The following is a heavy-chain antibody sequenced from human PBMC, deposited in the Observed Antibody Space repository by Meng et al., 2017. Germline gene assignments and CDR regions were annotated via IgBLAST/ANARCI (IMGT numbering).Heavy chain of an antibody. D-gene: IGHD2-15*01. CDR2: ISWNSGSI. Sequence: GGSLRLSCAASGFTFDDYAMHWVRQAPGKGLEWVSGISWNSGSIGYADSVKGRFTISRDNAKNSLYLQMNSLRAEDTAVYYCARERRAANNWFDPWRQGTLLSVSS. CDR3: ARERRAANNWFDP. J-gene: IGHJ5*02. CDR1: GFTFDDYA. V-gene: IGHV3-9*01.